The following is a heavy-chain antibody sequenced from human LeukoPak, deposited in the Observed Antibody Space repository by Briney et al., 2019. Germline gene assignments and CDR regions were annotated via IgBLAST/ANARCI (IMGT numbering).Heavy chain of an antibody. D-gene: IGHD3-10*01. V-gene: IGHV3-48*01. CDR3: AREGGSWSYLGALWY. Sequence: PRGSLRPSCAASGFSYSSYSMNWCRQAPGKGLEWVSYISGSSSTIYYADSVKGRFTISRDSSKNTVYLQMNSLRVEDTAVYYCAREGGSWSYLGALWYCGQGSLVTVSS. CDR2: ISGSSSTI. CDR1: GFSYSSYS. J-gene: IGHJ4*02.